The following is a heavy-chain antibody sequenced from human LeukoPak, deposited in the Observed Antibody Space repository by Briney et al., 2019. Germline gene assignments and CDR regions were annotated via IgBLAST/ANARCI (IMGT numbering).Heavy chain of an antibody. D-gene: IGHD6-19*01. V-gene: IGHV3-30*18. CDR2: ISYDGSNK. Sequence: GGPLRLSCAASGFTFSSYVMHWVRQAPGKGLEWVAVISYDGSNKYYADSVKGRFTIARDNSKNTLYLRMNSLRAEDTAVYYCAKGPASSGWYSPFDYWGQGTLVTVSS. CDR3: AKGPASSGWYSPFDY. J-gene: IGHJ4*02. CDR1: GFTFSSYV.